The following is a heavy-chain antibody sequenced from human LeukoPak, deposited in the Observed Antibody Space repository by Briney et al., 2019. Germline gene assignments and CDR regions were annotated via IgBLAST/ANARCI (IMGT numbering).Heavy chain of an antibody. J-gene: IGHJ4*02. CDR2: ISGSGGST. Sequence: QPGGSLRLSCAASGFTFSSYAMSWVRQAPGKGLEWVSAISGSGGSTYYEDSVKGRFTISRDNSKNTLYLQMNSLRAEDTAVYYCAKDRGGGEYYDSSGYYYFDYWGQGTLVTISS. D-gene: IGHD3-22*01. CDR1: GFTFSSYA. CDR3: AKDRGGGEYYDSSGYYYFDY. V-gene: IGHV3-23*01.